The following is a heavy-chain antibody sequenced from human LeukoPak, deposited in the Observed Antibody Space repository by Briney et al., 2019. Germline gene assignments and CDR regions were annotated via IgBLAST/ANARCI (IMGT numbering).Heavy chain of an antibody. CDR2: IYQSGST. D-gene: IGHD5-12*01. J-gene: IGHJ4*02. Sequence: PSETLSLTCAVSGGSISSGGYSWSWIRQPPGQGLEWIGNIYQSGSTSYNPSLKSRVTISVDTSKNQFSLKLSSVTAADTAVYYCARHGVQQEWLRPPPFDYWGQGTLVTVSS. V-gene: IGHV4-30-2*01. CDR1: GGSISSGGYS. CDR3: ARHGVQQEWLRPPPFDY.